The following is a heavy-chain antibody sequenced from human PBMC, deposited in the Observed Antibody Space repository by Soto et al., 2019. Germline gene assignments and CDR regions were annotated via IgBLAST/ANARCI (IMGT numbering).Heavy chain of an antibody. CDR1: GYTFTSYG. Sequence: ASLKVSCKASGYTFTSYGISWVRQAPGQGLEWMGWISAYNGNTNYAQKLQGRVTMTTDTSTSTAYMELRSLRSDDTAVYYCARVRLDIVVVPAAIIPWFDPWGQGTLVTVSS. CDR2: ISAYNGNT. D-gene: IGHD2-2*02. J-gene: IGHJ5*02. V-gene: IGHV1-18*01. CDR3: ARVRLDIVVVPAAIIPWFDP.